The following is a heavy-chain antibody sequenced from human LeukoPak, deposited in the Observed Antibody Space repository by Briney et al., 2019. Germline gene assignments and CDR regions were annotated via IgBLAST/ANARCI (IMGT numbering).Heavy chain of an antibody. CDR1: GGSFSGYY. Sequence: PSETLSLTCAVYGGSFSGYYWSWIRQPPGKGLEWIGEINHSGSTNYNPSLKSRVTISVDTSKNQFSLKLSSVTAADTAVYYCARRTPTVVTPDYFDYWGQGTLVTVSS. CDR3: ARRTPTVVTPDYFDY. J-gene: IGHJ4*02. D-gene: IGHD4-23*01. V-gene: IGHV4-34*01. CDR2: INHSGST.